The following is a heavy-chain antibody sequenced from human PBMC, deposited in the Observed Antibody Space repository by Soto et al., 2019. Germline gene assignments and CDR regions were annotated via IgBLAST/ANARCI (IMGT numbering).Heavy chain of an antibody. V-gene: IGHV1-18*01. D-gene: IGHD2-2*01. CDR2: ISLYSDGT. CDR1: GYTFSNYG. CDR3: ARVVPGAEAWFGA. Sequence: QVQLVQSGGEVKRPGASVKVSCKTSGYTFSNYGITWVRQAPGQPLECLGWISLYSDGTNYAQKFQGRVSMTTDTSTSAAYMALRSLRSEDTAVYYCARVVPGAEAWFGAWGQGTLVTVSS. J-gene: IGHJ5*02.